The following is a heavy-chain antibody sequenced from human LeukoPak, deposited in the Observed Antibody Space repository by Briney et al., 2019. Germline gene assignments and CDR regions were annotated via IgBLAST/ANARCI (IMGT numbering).Heavy chain of an antibody. CDR3: ARVDFWSGYWGAYYYYMDV. CDR1: GYTFTGYY. V-gene: IGHV1-2*02. CDR2: INPNSGGT. Sequence: ASVKVSCKASGYTFTGYYMHWVRQAPGQGLEWMGWINPNSGGTNYAQKFQGRVTMTRDTSISTAYMELSRLRSDDTAVYYCARVDFWSGYWGAYYYYMDVWGKGTTVTVSS. D-gene: IGHD3-3*01. J-gene: IGHJ6*03.